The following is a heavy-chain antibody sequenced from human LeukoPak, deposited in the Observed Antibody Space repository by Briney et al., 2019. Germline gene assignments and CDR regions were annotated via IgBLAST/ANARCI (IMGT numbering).Heavy chain of an antibody. D-gene: IGHD4-17*01. CDR3: ARDLGDYGDYGATGI. CDR1: GGTFSSYA. V-gene: IGHV1-69*05. J-gene: IGHJ3*02. CDR2: IMPIFCTA. Sequence: SVKVSCKASGGTFSSYAISLVRQAPGQGLEWMGRIMPIFCTANYAQKFQGRVTITTDESTSTAYMELSSLRSEDTAVYYCARDLGDYGDYGATGIWGQGTMVTVSS.